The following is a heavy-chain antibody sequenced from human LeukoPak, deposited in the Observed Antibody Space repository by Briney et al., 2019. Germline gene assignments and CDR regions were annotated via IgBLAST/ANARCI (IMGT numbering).Heavy chain of an antibody. V-gene: IGHV4-59*12. J-gene: IGHJ4*02. CDR3: ARVGHIVAAGTYDY. CDR1: GGSISSYY. Sequence: SETLSLTCTVSGGSISSYYWNWIRQPPGKGLEWIGYIYYSGSTNYNPSLKSRVTTLVDTSKNQFSLRLSSVTAADTAVYYCARVGHIVAAGTYDYWGQGTLVTVSS. D-gene: IGHD6-13*01. CDR2: IYYSGST.